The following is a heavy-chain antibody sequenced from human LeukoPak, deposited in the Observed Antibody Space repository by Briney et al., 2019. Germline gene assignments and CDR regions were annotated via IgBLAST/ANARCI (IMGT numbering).Heavy chain of an antibody. CDR2: IYTSEST. V-gene: IGHV4-4*07. D-gene: IGHD6-6*01. CDR3: ARDVRRSSSSSNSYYYYMDV. J-gene: IGHJ6*03. Sequence: SVTLSLTCTVSVGPISNYYWSWIRQPAGKGLEWIGRIYTSESTNYNTSLKSRVTMSVDTSKNQFSLKLDSVTAADTAVYYCARDVRRSSSSSNSYYYYMDVWGKGTTVTVSS. CDR1: VGPISNYY.